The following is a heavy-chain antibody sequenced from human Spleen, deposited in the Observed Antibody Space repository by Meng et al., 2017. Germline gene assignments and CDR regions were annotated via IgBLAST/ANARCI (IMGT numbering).Heavy chain of an antibody. Sequence: HVQLQESGPGLVKPSETLSLICTVSSGTIRSHYWSWIRQPPGKGLEWIGYIFYSGRPNYSPSLKSRVTISIDTSKNQFSLRLSSVTPADTAMYYCASGSGSGWYYFDNWGQGTLVTVSS. CDR1: SGTIRSHY. V-gene: IGHV4-59*11. J-gene: IGHJ4*02. D-gene: IGHD6-19*01. CDR3: ASGSGSGWYYFDN. CDR2: IFYSGRP.